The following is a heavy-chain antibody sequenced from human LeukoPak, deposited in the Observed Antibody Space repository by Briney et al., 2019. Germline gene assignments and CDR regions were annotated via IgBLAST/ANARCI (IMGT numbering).Heavy chain of an antibody. J-gene: IGHJ4*02. CDR2: IYYIGST. V-gene: IGHV4-31*01. CDR1: GDSISSGDYY. CDR3: ARVREATIAPFFDY. Sequence: SQTLSLTCTVSGDSISSGDYYWTWSRQHPGKGLEWIVCIYYIGSTYYNLSLKSLVIISADTSKTHFSLKLSSVTAADTAVYYCARVREATIAPFFDYWGQGILVTVSS. D-gene: IGHD6-13*01.